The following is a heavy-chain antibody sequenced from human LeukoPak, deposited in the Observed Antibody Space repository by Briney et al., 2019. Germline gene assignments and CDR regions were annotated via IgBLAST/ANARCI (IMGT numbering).Heavy chain of an antibody. CDR3: ARHIGVDGVPDYYYYYYMDV. Sequence: SETLSLTCAVYGGSFSGYYWSWIRQPPGKGLEWIGEINHSGSTNYNPSLKSRVTISVDTSKNQFSLKLSSVTAADTAVYYCARHIGVDGVPDYYYYYYMDVWGKGTTVTISS. D-gene: IGHD2-8*01. CDR2: INHSGST. J-gene: IGHJ6*03. V-gene: IGHV4-34*01. CDR1: GGSFSGYY.